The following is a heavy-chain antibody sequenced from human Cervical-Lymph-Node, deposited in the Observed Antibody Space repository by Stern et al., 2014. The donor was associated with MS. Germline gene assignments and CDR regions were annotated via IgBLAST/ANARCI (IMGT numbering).Heavy chain of an antibody. D-gene: IGHD2-2*01. CDR2: MNPNSGNT. CDR1: GYTFTSYD. V-gene: IGHV1-8*01. CDR3: ARTYEPTSEDIVVVPAARENWFDP. Sequence: VQLVESGAEVKKPGASVKVSCKASGYTFTSYDINWVRQATGQGLEWMGWMNPNSGNTGYAQKFQGRVSMTRNTSISTAYMELSSLRSEDTAVYYCARTYEPTSEDIVVVPAARENWFDPWGQGTLVTVSS. J-gene: IGHJ5*02.